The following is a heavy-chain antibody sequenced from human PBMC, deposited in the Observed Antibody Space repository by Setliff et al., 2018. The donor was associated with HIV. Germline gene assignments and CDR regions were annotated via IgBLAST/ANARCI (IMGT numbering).Heavy chain of an antibody. D-gene: IGHD5-12*01. CDR3: ARDPRFSGYAQAFDY. CDR2: INPKTGDT. J-gene: IGHJ4*02. Sequence: VASVKVSCKASGYTFTYLFIHWVRLAPGRGLEWVGLINPKTGDTSYAQKFQGRVTMTRDTSISTAYMDLDRLGSDDTAVYYCARDPRFSGYAQAFDYWGQGSPGTV. CDR1: GYTFTYLF. V-gene: IGHV1-2*02.